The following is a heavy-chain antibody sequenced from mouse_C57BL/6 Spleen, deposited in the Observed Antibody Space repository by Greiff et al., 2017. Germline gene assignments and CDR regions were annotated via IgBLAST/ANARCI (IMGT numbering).Heavy chain of an antibody. Sequence: VQLQQSGPELVKPGASVKISCKASGYSFTGYYMNWVKQSPEKSLEWIGEINPSTGGTNYNEKFKAKATLTVDKSSSTAYMQLKSLTSEDSAVYYCAGTGDDAFAYWGQGTLVTVSA. J-gene: IGHJ3*01. V-gene: IGHV1-42*01. CDR1: GYSFTGYY. D-gene: IGHD4-1*01. CDR3: AGTGDDAFAY. CDR2: INPSTGGT.